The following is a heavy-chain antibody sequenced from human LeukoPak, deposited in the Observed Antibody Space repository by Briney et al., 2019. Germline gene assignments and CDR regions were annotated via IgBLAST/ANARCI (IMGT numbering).Heavy chain of an antibody. Sequence: GGSLRLSCGASGFSFSTDAMTWVRQAPGKGLQWVSAISGSGGDTYYEDSVKGRFTISRDNSKNMMYPQMNSLRAEDTAVYYCARDSRGWSKNYWGQGTLVTVSS. CDR1: GFSFSTDA. CDR2: ISGSGGDT. D-gene: IGHD6-19*01. J-gene: IGHJ4*02. CDR3: ARDSRGWSKNY. V-gene: IGHV3-23*01.